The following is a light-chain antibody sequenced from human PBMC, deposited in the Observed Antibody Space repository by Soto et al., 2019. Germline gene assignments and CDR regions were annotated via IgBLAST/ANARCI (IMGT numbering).Light chain of an antibody. Sequence: QLVLTQSPSASASLGASVKLTCTLSSGHSSYAIAWHQQQPEKGPRYLMKLDSDGSHTKGDAIPDRFSGSSSGAERYLTISSLQSEDEADYYCQTWGTGSHVVFGGGTKRTVL. V-gene: IGLV4-69*01. CDR1: SGHSSYA. CDR2: LDSDGSH. J-gene: IGLJ2*01. CDR3: QTWGTGSHVV.